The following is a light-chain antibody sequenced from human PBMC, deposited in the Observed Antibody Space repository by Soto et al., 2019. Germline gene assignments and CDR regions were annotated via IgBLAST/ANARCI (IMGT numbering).Light chain of an antibody. Sequence: QSALTQPPSASGSPGQSVTISCTGSSSDVGGYNYVSWYQQHPGKAPKLMIYEVSKRPSGVPDRNSGSKSGNTASLTVSGLQAEDEADYYCSSYGGSNPVEVGGWTKLTVL. V-gene: IGLV2-8*01. CDR3: SSYGGSNPVE. CDR2: EVS. CDR1: SSDVGGYNY. J-gene: IGLJ2*01.